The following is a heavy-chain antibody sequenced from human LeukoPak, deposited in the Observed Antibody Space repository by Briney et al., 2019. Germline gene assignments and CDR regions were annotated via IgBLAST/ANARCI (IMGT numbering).Heavy chain of an antibody. V-gene: IGHV1-69*13. Sequence: SVKVSCKASGGTFSSYAISWVRQAPGQGLEWMGGIIPIFGTANYAQKFQGRVTITADESTSTAYMGLSSLRSEDTAVYYCARVWEAVARTGYYYYYYMDVWGKGTTVSVSS. CDR3: ARVWEAVARTGYYYYYYMDV. J-gene: IGHJ6*03. CDR2: IIPIFGTA. D-gene: IGHD6-19*01. CDR1: GGTFSSYA.